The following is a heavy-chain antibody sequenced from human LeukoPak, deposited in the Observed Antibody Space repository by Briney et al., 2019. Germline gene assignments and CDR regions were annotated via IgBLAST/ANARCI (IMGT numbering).Heavy chain of an antibody. CDR3: ARVFPNYGMDV. V-gene: IGHV3-33*01. Sequence: PGGSLRLSCAASGFTFSSYGMHWVRQAPGKGLEWVAIIWYDGSNKYYADSVKGRFTISRDNSKNSVYLEMNSLRVEDTALYYCARVFPNYGMDVWGQGTTVTVSS. CDR1: GFTFSSYG. D-gene: IGHD3-10*02. J-gene: IGHJ6*02. CDR2: IWYDGSNK.